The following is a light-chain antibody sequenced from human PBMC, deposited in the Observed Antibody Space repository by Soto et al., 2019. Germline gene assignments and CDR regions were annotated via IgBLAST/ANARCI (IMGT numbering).Light chain of an antibody. CDR3: QSYDSSLRGGV. J-gene: IGLJ2*01. CDR1: SSNIGAAYD. V-gene: IGLV1-40*01. CDR2: SNS. Sequence: QAVVTQPPSVSGAPGQRVTISCTGSSSNIGAAYDVHWYQQRPGTAPKLLIYSNSNRPSGVPDRFSGSKSGTSASLAITGLQAEDEADYYCQSYDSSLRGGVFGGGTKLTVL.